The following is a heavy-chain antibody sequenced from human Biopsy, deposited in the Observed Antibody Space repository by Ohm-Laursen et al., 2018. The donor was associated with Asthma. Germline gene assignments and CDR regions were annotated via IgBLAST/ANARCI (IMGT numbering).Heavy chain of an antibody. Sequence: SLRLSCAAPGFTFSDYDMHWVRQAPGKGLEWVAVISYDGTNKDYADSVKGRFTFSRDNSQNTLSLEMNSLRIEDTAVYYCARDLRSDNWNPWGMDVWGLGTTVTVAS. CDR1: GFTFSDYD. CDR2: ISYDGTNK. D-gene: IGHD1-20*01. CDR3: ARDLRSDNWNPWGMDV. V-gene: IGHV3-30-3*01. J-gene: IGHJ6*02.